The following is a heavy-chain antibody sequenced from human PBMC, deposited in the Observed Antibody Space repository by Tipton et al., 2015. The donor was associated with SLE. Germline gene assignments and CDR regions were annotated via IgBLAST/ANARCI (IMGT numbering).Heavy chain of an antibody. CDR1: GGSLSGYW. CDR3: ARGGPSSKWLDP. CDR2: IFHSGRS. D-gene: IGHD6-6*01. Sequence: TLSLTCAVDGGSLSGYWWSWIRQPPGKGLEWIGEIFHSGRSNYNPSLTGRVTISFETSKDQVSLKLNSVTAADTAVYYCARGGPSSKWLDPWGRGTQVTVSS. J-gene: IGHJ5*02. V-gene: IGHV4-34*01.